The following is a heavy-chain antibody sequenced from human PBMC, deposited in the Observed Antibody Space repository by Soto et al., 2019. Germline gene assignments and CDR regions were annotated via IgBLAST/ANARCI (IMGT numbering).Heavy chain of an antibody. CDR3: VAVSGIILLDAFDI. CDR1: GLPFTSAA. J-gene: IGHJ3*02. CDR2: IVVGSGNT. D-gene: IGHD1-26*01. Sequence: AAVKVSCKDSGLPFTSAAVQWVRQTRGQRLEWIGWIVVGSGNTNYAQKFPERVTITRDMSTSTAYTELSSLRSQDTAVYYCVAVSGIILLDAFDIWGQGKMVTVSS. V-gene: IGHV1-58*01.